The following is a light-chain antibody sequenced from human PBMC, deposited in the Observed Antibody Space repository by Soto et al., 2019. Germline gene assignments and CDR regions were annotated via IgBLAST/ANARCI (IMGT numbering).Light chain of an antibody. Sequence: QSALTQPASVSGSPGQSITIACTGTSSDIGGYNFFSWYQQHPGKAPKLLIYDVGNRPSGVSNRSSGSKSGNTASLTISGLQAEDEAHYYCNSYRTVSTYVFGTGTKLTVL. CDR2: DVG. CDR1: SSDIGGYNF. V-gene: IGLV2-14*01. CDR3: NSYRTVSTYV. J-gene: IGLJ1*01.